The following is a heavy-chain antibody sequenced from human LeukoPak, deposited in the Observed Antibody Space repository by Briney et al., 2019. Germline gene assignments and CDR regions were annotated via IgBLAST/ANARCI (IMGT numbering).Heavy chain of an antibody. CDR3: ARDYSGRRIVGATSYFDY. CDR2: ISYDGSNK. Sequence: GGSLRLSCAASGFTFSSYAMHWVRQAPGKGLEWVAVISYDGSNKYYAGSVKGRFTISRDNSKNTLYLQMNSLRSEDTAVYYCARDYSGRRIVGATSYFDYWGQGTLVTVSS. D-gene: IGHD1-26*01. J-gene: IGHJ4*02. V-gene: IGHV3-30*04. CDR1: GFTFSSYA.